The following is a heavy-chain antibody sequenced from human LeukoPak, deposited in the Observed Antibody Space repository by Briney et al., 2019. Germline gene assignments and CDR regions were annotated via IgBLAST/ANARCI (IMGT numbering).Heavy chain of an antibody. CDR3: AREYYVREPHFDY. CDR1: GFTFSSYG. D-gene: IGHD3-3*01. Sequence: GGTLRLSCAASGFTFSSYGMSWVRQAPGKGLEWVSAISGSGGSTYYADSVKGRFTISRDNSKNTLYLQMNSLRAEDTAVYYCAREYYVREPHFDYWGQGTLVTVSS. V-gene: IGHV3-23*01. CDR2: ISGSGGST. J-gene: IGHJ4*02.